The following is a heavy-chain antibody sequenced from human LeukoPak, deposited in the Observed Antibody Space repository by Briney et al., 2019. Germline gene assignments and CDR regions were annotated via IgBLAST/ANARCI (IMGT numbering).Heavy chain of an antibody. V-gene: IGHV4-30-2*01. D-gene: IGHD6-19*01. CDR1: GGSISSGGYY. Sequence: SETLSLTCTVSGGSISSGGYYWSWIRQPPGKGLEWIGYIYHSGSTYYNPSLRSRVTISVDTSKNQFSLKLSSVTAADTAVYYCARLGSGWPFDYWGQGTLVTVSS. CDR2: IYHSGST. CDR3: ARLGSGWPFDY. J-gene: IGHJ4*02.